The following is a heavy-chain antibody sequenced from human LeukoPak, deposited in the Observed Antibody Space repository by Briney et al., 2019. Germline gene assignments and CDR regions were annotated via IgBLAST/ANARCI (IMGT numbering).Heavy chain of an antibody. D-gene: IGHD6-13*01. Sequence: ASVKVSCKASGYTFTGYYMHWVRQAPGQGLEWMGRINPNSGGTDYAQKFQGRVTMTRDTSISTAYMELSRLRSDDTAVYYCARDKAKGEAAAGFWGQGTLVTVPS. CDR3: ARDKAKGEAAAGF. CDR2: INPNSGGT. V-gene: IGHV1-2*06. CDR1: GYTFTGYY. J-gene: IGHJ4*02.